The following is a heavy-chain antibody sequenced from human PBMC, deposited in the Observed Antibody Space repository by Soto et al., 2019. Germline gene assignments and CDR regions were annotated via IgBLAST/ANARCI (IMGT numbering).Heavy chain of an antibody. J-gene: IGHJ6*02. V-gene: IGHV3-23*01. CDR1: GFTFSSYA. Sequence: EVQLLESGGGLVQPGGSLRLSCAASGFTFSSYAMSWVRQAPGKGLEWVSASRGSGGSTYYADSVKGRFTISRDNSKNTLYLQMNSLRAEDTAVYYCAKNSSLGYCSGGSCSLYYYYGMDVWGQGTTVTVSS. CDR2: SRGSGGST. D-gene: IGHD2-15*01. CDR3: AKNSSLGYCSGGSCSLYYYYGMDV.